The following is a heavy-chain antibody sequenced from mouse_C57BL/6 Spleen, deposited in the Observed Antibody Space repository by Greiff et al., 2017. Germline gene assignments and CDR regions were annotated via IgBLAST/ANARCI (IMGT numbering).Heavy chain of an antibody. Sequence: QVQLQQPGAELVMPGASVKLSCKASGYTFTSYWMHWVKQRPGQGLEWIGEIDPSDSYTNYNQKFKGKSTLTVDKSSSTAYMQLSSLTSEDSAVYDCERRGFDYGSSFSDFDYWGQGTTLTVSS. J-gene: IGHJ2*01. D-gene: IGHD1-1*01. V-gene: IGHV1-69*01. CDR3: ERRGFDYGSSFSDFDY. CDR1: GYTFTSYW. CDR2: IDPSDSYT.